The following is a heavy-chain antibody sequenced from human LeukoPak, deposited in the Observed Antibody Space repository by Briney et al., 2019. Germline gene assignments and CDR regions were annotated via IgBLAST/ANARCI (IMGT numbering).Heavy chain of an antibody. D-gene: IGHD1-26*01. CDR1: GFAFSSYA. V-gene: IGHV3-33*08. CDR3: VRDLGGPDY. CDR2: IRYDGSNK. J-gene: IGHJ4*02. Sequence: GGSLRLSCAASGFAFSSYAMHWVRQAPGKGLEWVAVIRYDGSNKYYVDSVKGRFTISRDISKNTLYLQMNSLRVEDTAVYYCVRDLGGPDYWGQGTLVTVSS.